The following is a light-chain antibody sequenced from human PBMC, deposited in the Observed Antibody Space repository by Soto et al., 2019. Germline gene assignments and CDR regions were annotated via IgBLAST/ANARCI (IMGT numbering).Light chain of an antibody. CDR2: EVN. Sequence: QSALTQPASVSGSPGQSITISCTGTSSDVGGYKYVSWHQQHPDKAPKLLIYEVNNRPSGISDRFSGSKSGNTASLTISGLQAEDEADYYCSSYTSSTTWVFGGGTKLTVL. J-gene: IGLJ3*02. CDR3: SSYTSSTTWV. CDR1: SSDVGGYKY. V-gene: IGLV2-14*01.